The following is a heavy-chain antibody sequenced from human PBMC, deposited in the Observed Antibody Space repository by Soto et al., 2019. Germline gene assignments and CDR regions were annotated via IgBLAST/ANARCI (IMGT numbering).Heavy chain of an antibody. D-gene: IGHD3-10*01. CDR2: IWYDGSNK. V-gene: IGHV3-33*01. CDR3: ERERVLWFGESLGY. J-gene: IGHJ4*02. CDR1: GFTFSSYG. Sequence: QVQLVESGGGVVQPGRSLRLSCAASGFTFSSYGMHWVRQAPGKGLEWVAVIWYDGSNKYYADSVKGRFTISRDNSKNTLYLQMTGLRADDTAVYYCERERVLWFGESLGYWGQGTLVAVSS.